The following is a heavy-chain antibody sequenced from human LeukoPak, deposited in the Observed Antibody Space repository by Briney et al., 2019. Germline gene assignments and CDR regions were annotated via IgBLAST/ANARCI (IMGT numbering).Heavy chain of an antibody. CDR2: INSVGTST. J-gene: IGHJ4*02. V-gene: IGHV3-74*01. Sequence: GGSLRLSCAASAFTFSNYWMHWVRQAPGKGLVWVSRINSVGTSTSYADSVKGRFTISRDIAKNTLYLQMNRLRAEDTAVYYCARDPGLSGYSFFDYWGQGTLVTVSS. D-gene: IGHD3-22*01. CDR3: ARDPGLSGYSFFDY. CDR1: AFTFSNYW.